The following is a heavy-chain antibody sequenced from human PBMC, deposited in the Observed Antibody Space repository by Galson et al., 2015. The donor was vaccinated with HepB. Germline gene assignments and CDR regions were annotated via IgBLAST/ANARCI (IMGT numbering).Heavy chain of an antibody. CDR1: GFTFSSYS. D-gene: IGHD2-2*01. V-gene: IGHV3-48*01. CDR3: ARERGYQPLGAFDI. Sequence: SLRLSCAASGFTFSSYSMDWVRQAPGKGLEWVSYISSSSSTIYYADSVKGRFTISRDNAKNSLYLQMNSLRAEDTAVYYCARERGYQPLGAFDIWGQGTMVTVSS. CDR2: ISSSSSTI. J-gene: IGHJ3*02.